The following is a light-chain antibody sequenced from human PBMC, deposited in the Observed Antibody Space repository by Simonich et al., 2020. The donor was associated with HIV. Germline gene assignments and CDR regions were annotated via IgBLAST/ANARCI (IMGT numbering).Light chain of an antibody. Sequence: EIVMTQSPATLSVSPGERATLSCRASQSVSSNLAWYRQRPGQAPRLLIYGASTRATGIPARFSGSGSGTEFTLTISSLQSEDFAVYHCQQYTNWPLTFGGGTRLEIK. CDR3: QQYTNWPLT. CDR1: QSVSSN. J-gene: IGKJ5*01. CDR2: GAS. V-gene: IGKV3-15*01.